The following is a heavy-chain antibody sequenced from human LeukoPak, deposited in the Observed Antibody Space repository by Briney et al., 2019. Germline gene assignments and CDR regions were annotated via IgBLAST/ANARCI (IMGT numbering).Heavy chain of an antibody. D-gene: IGHD3-10*01. J-gene: IGHJ4*02. CDR2: IYYSGST. CDR1: GGSISSSSYY. CDR3: ARQYGSGSAYTPVVDL. V-gene: IGHV4-39*01. Sequence: PSETLSLTCTVSGGSISSSSYYWGWIRQPPAKGLEWIGSIYYSGSTYYNPSLKSRVTISVDTSKNQFSLKLSSLTAAETAVYYCARQYGSGSAYTPVVDLWGQGTLVTVSS.